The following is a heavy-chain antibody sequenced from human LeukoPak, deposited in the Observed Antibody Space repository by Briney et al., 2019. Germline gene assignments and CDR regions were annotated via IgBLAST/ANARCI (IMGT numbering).Heavy chain of an antibody. V-gene: IGHV4-30-4*08. CDR1: GGSISSGDYY. CDR3: ARDHDYYDSSGYFDY. J-gene: IGHJ4*02. Sequence: PSQTLSLTCTVYGGSISSGDYYWSWIRQPPGKGLEWIGYIYYSGSTYYNPSLKSRVTISVDTSKNQFSLKLSSVTAADTAVYYCARDHDYYDSSGYFDYWGQGTLVTVSS. D-gene: IGHD3-22*01. CDR2: IYYSGST.